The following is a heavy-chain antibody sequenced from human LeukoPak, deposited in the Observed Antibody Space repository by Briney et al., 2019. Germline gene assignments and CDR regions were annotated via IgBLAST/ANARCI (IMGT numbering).Heavy chain of an antibody. Sequence: ASVKVSCKASGYTFTSYYMHWVRQAPGQGLEWMGIINPSGGSTSYAQKFQGRVTMTRDTSTSTVYMELSSLRSEDTAVYYCARSYGGNSEVTITDYYYYYMDVWGKGTTVTVSS. V-gene: IGHV1-46*01. CDR1: GYTFTSYY. CDR2: INPSGGST. J-gene: IGHJ6*03. D-gene: IGHD4-23*01. CDR3: ARSYGGNSEVTITDYYYYYMDV.